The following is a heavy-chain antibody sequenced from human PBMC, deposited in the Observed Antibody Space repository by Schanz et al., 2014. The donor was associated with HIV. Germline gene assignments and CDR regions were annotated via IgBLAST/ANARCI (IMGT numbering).Heavy chain of an antibody. CDR1: GYTFTSYD. D-gene: IGHD6-6*01. J-gene: IGHJ6*02. CDR2: MNPSSGDT. Sequence: QVQLVQSGTEVKRPGASVKVSCKASGYTFTSYDINWVRQATGQGLEWMGWMNPSSGDTDYAQKVQGRVPMTRDTSNSTASMELSRLRSDDTAVYYCAREGTAARQFYYYGMDVWGQGTTVTVSS. V-gene: IGHV1-8*01. CDR3: AREGTAARQFYYYGMDV.